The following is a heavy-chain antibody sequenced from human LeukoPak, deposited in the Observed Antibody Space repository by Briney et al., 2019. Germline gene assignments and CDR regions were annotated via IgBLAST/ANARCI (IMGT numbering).Heavy chain of an antibody. Sequence: PGGSLRLSCAASGFTFSSYAMSWVRQAPGKGLEWVSAISGSGGSTYYADSVKGRFTISRDNSKNTLYLQMNSLRAEDTAVHYCAKGPAPSRLVTKLGWYFDLWGRGTLVTVSS. CDR1: GFTFSSYA. CDR2: ISGSGGST. CDR3: AKGPAPSRLVTKLGWYFDL. J-gene: IGHJ2*01. V-gene: IGHV3-23*01. D-gene: IGHD6-19*01.